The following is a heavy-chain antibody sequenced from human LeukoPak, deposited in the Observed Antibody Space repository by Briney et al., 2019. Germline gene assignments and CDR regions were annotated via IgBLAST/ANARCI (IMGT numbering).Heavy chain of an antibody. D-gene: IGHD6-19*01. CDR1: GFTFSGYV. CDR2: ISGSGVSA. CDR3: AKRRSGSSGWFPFDY. Sequence: PGGSLRLSCVASGFTFSGYVMSWVRQAPGKGLEWVSGISGSGVSADYGDSVKGRFTTTRDNSNNNLYLQMNSLRAEDTAVYYCAKRRSGSSGWFPFDYWGQGTLVTVSS. V-gene: IGHV3-23*01. J-gene: IGHJ4*02.